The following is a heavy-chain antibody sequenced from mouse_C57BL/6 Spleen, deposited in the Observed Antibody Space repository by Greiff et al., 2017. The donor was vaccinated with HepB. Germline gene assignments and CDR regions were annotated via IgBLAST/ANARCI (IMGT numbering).Heavy chain of an antibody. Sequence: QVHVKQSGAELVKPGASVKISCKASGYAFSSYWMNWVKQRPGKGLEWIGQIYPGDGDTNYNGKFKGTATLTADKSSSTAYMQLSSLTSEDSAVYFCARIMDSMITTGKKRAMDYWGQGTSVTVSS. CDR1: GYAFSSYW. CDR2: IYPGDGDT. D-gene: IGHD2-4*01. V-gene: IGHV1-80*01. J-gene: IGHJ4*01. CDR3: ARIMDSMITTGKKRAMDY.